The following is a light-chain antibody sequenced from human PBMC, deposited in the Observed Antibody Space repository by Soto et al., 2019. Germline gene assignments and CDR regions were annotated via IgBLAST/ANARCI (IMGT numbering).Light chain of an antibody. J-gene: IGKJ1*01. CDR1: QSVSDRY. Sequence: EIVLTQSPGTLSLSPGERATLSCRASQSVSDRYLAWYQQKPGQAPRLLIYGASSRATGTPDRISGSGSGTDFTLTISRLEPEDCAVYYCQQYGSSPWTFGQGTKVEIK. V-gene: IGKV3-20*01. CDR2: GAS. CDR3: QQYGSSPWT.